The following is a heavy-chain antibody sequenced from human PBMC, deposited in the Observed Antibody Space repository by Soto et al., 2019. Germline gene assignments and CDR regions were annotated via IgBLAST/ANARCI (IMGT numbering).Heavy chain of an antibody. CDR2: IYYTGST. J-gene: IGHJ4*02. CDR1: GGSISTDDHY. D-gene: IGHD6-13*01. CDR3: ASLRSRWNIDY. Sequence: QVQLQESRPGLVKPSQTLSLTCTVSGGSISTDDHYWSWIRQPPGKGLEWIGYIYYTGSTHHNPSLKSRLFTSLDTSKNQFSLQLTAVTAADTAVYYCASLRSRWNIDYWGQGTLVTVSS. V-gene: IGHV4-30-4*01.